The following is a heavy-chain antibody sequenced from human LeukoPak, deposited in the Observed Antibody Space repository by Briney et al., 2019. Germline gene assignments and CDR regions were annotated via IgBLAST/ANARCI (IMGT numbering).Heavy chain of an antibody. D-gene: IGHD5-18*01. J-gene: IGHJ4*02. Sequence: QTGRSLRLSCAASGFTFSSYGMHWVRQAPGKGLEWVAVISYDGSNKYYADSVKGRFTISRDNSKNTLYLQMNSLRAEDTAVYYCAKDLVTGYSYGRIGYWGQGTLVTVSS. CDR3: AKDLVTGYSYGRIGY. CDR2: ISYDGSNK. V-gene: IGHV3-30*18. CDR1: GFTFSSYG.